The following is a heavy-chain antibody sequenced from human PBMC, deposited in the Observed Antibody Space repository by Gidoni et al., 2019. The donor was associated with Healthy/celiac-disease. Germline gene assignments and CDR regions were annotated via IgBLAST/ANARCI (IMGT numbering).Heavy chain of an antibody. J-gene: IGHJ1*01. D-gene: IGHD6-19*01. CDR2: KSYDGSNK. Sequence: QVQLVESGGGVVQPGRSLRLSCAAPGFPFSSYGMHWFRQAPGKGLEWVAVKSYDGSNKYYADSVKGRFTISRDNSKNTLYLQMNSLRAEDTAVYYCAKDRSSGWPAEYFQHWGQGTLVTVSS. V-gene: IGHV3-30*18. CDR1: GFPFSSYG. CDR3: AKDRSSGWPAEYFQH.